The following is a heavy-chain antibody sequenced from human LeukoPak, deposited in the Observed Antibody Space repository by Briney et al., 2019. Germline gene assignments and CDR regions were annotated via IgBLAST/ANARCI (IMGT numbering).Heavy chain of an antibody. Sequence: GRSLRLSCAASGFRFSRNWMSWVRQAPGKGLEWVANIKHDGSEKYYVDSVKGRFTISRDNAKNSLYLQMNSLRAEDTAVYYCARDWGFDAFDIWGQGTMVTVSS. CDR2: IKHDGSEK. D-gene: IGHD7-27*01. V-gene: IGHV3-7*01. CDR3: ARDWGFDAFDI. CDR1: GFRFSRNW. J-gene: IGHJ3*02.